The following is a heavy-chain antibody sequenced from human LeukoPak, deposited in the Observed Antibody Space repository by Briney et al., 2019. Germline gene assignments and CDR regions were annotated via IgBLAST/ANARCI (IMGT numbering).Heavy chain of an antibody. J-gene: IGHJ3*02. V-gene: IGHV3-23*01. CDR2: ISGSGGST. CDR1: GFTFSSYS. D-gene: IGHD3-10*01. Sequence: PGGSLRLSCAASGFTFSSYSMNWVRQAPGKGLEWVSAISGSGGSTYYADSVKGRFTISRDNSKNTLYLQMNSLRAEDTAVYYCAKLMEVITVNDAFDIWGQGTMVTVSS. CDR3: AKLMEVITVNDAFDI.